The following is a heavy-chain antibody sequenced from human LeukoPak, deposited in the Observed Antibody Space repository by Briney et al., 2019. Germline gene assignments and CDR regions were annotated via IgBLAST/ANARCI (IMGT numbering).Heavy chain of an antibody. CDR1: GDSIKSSSYY. J-gene: IGHJ4*02. D-gene: IGHD2-15*01. CDR3: ARGPGGGNFDY. CDR2: IYYSGTT. V-gene: IGHV4-39*07. Sequence: SETLSLTCTVSGDSIKSSSYYWAWVRQPPGKGLEWIASIYYSGTTYYNPSLKSRVTISLDTSRNQHSLKLSSVTAADTAVYYCARGPGGGNFDYWGQGTLVTVSS.